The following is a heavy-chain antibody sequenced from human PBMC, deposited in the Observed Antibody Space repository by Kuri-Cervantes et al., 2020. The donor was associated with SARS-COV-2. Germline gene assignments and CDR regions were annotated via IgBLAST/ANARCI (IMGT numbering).Heavy chain of an antibody. V-gene: IGHV3-74*01. CDR1: GFTFDDYA. Sequence: GGSLRLSCAASGFTFDDYAMHWVRQAPGKGLEWVSRINPDGSYTNNADSVKGRFTLSRDNAENMLFLQINSLRAEDTAVYYCVRDGDHWNFDYWGQGTLVTVSS. CDR3: VRDGDHWNFDY. D-gene: IGHD1-1*01. J-gene: IGHJ4*02. CDR2: INPDGSYT.